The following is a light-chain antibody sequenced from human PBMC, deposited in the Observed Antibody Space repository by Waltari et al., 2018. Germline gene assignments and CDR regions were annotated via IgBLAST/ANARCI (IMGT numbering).Light chain of an antibody. V-gene: IGKV3-11*01. J-gene: IGKJ5*01. CDR1: QSVNTY. CDR3: QQRSNWPPIT. CDR2: DAS. Sequence: EIVLTQSPATLSLSPGERATLSCRASQSVNTYLACYQHKPGQPPRLLIYDASNRATGIPARCSGSGSGTDFTLTISNLEPEDFAVYYCQQRSNWPPITFGQGTRLEIK.